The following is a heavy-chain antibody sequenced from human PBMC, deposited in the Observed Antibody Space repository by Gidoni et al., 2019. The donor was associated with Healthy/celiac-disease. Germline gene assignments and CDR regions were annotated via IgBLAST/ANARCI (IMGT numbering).Heavy chain of an antibody. CDR2: IRAYNGTT. CDR3: ARDRHVEHPYSSGWYFDWYFDL. Sequence: QVQLVQSGAEVKKPGASVKVSCKASGYTFTSYGISGVRQAPGQGLEWMGRIRAYNGTTNSAQQLQVRVTMTTATSSITASMELRSLRSDDTAVYYCARDRHVEHPYSSGWYFDWYFDLWGRGTLVTVSS. V-gene: IGHV1-18*01. D-gene: IGHD6-19*01. CDR1: GYTFTSYG. J-gene: IGHJ2*01.